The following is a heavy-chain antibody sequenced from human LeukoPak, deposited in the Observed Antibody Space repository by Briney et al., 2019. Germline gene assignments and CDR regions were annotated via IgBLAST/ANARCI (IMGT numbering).Heavy chain of an antibody. CDR2: ISSSSHYT. CDR1: GFTFRDRY. Sequence: GGSLRLSCAASGFTFRDRYMGWVRQVPGEGLAWVSYISSSSHYTNYEASVRGRFIISRDNARDSVYLQMNSLRVEDTAIYYCVTETTEGAKDYWGQGTLVTVSS. CDR3: VTETTEGAKDY. V-gene: IGHV3-11*05. J-gene: IGHJ4*02. D-gene: IGHD1-14*01.